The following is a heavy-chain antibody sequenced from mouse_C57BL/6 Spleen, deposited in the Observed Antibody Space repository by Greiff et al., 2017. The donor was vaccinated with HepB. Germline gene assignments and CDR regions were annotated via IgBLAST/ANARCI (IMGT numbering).Heavy chain of an antibody. J-gene: IGHJ4*01. D-gene: IGHD1-1*01. V-gene: IGHV1-7*01. CDR1: GYTFTSYW. CDR2: INPSSGYT. Sequence: QVHVKQSGAELAKPGASVKLSCKASGYTFTSYWMHWVKQRPGQGLEWIGYINPSSGYTKYNQKFKDKATLTADKSSSTAYMQLSSLTYEDSAVYYCASGYYYGSSLYYAMDYWGQGTSVTVSS. CDR3: ASGYYYGSSLYYAMDY.